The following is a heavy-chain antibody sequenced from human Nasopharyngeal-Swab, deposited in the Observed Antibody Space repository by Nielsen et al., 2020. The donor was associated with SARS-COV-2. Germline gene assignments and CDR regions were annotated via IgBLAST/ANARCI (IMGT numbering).Heavy chain of an antibody. CDR2: IYYSGST. Sequence: RQAPGKGLEWIGSIYYSGSTYYNPSLKSRVTISVDTSENQFSLKLSSVTAADTAVYYCARPGYDSSGYTSYFDYWGQGTLVTVSS. V-gene: IGHV4-39*01. J-gene: IGHJ4*02. D-gene: IGHD3-22*01. CDR3: ARPGYDSSGYTSYFDY.